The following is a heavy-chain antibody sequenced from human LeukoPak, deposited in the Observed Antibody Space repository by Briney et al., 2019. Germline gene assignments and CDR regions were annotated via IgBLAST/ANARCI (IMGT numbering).Heavy chain of an antibody. CDR3: ARGQDDTMMPFDY. D-gene: IGHD3-22*01. CDR1: GGSISSSSYY. Sequence: PSETLSLTCTVSGGSISSSSYYWGWIRQPPGKGLEWIGSIYYSGSTYYNPPLKSRVTISVDTSKNQFSLKLSSVTAADTAVYYCARGQDDTMMPFDYWGQGTLVTVSS. CDR2: IYYSGST. V-gene: IGHV4-39*07. J-gene: IGHJ4*02.